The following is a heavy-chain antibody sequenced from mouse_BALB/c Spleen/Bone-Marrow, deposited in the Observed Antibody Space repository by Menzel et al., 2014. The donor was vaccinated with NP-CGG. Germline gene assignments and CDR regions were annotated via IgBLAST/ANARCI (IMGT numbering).Heavy chain of an antibody. CDR3: ARFPMDY. V-gene: IGHV7-3*02. CDR2: IRNKAYGYTT. J-gene: IGHJ4*01. CDR1: GFTFTDYY. Sequence: EVKLMESGGGLVQPGGSLRLSSTTSGFTFTDYYMSWVRQPPGKALEWLAFIRNKAYGYTTEYSASVRGRFTISRDNSQSILYLQMNTLRAEDSATYYCARFPMDYWGQGTSVTVSS.